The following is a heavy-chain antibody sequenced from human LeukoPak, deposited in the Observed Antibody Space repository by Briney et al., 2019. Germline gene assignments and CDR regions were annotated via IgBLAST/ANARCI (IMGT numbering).Heavy chain of an antibody. D-gene: IGHD3-3*01. V-gene: IGHV3-23*01. CDR2: ISGIGGTT. CDR3: ATERSTCTYYGFWIGYLNY. Sequence: GGSLRLSCAASGFTFSNYPMNWVRHAPGEGLAWVSAISGIGGTTNFADSVKGRFTISRDNSKNTLFLQMTSMRAEDTAIYFCATERSTCTYYGFWIGYLNYRGERALLTVSS. CDR1: GFTFSNYP. J-gene: IGHJ4*02.